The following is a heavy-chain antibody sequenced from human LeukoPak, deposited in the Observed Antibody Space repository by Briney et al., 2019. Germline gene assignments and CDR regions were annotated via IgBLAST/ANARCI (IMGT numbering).Heavy chain of an antibody. J-gene: IGHJ4*02. CDR1: AFTFSNYW. V-gene: IGHV3-7*03. Sequence: GGSVTLSCAASAFTFSNYWMSWVRQAPGKGLEWVANIKQDGSEKKYVESVKGRFTISRDNAKNSLYLQMNSLGVDDMAVYYCARGSGWLVYWGQGTLVTVSS. CDR3: ARGSGWLVY. CDR2: IKQDGSEK. D-gene: IGHD6-25*01.